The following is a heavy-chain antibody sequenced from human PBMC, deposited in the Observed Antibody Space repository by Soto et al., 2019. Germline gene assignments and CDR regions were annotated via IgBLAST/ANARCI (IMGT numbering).Heavy chain of an antibody. Sequence: GASVKVSCKASGYTFTGYYMHWVRQAPGQGLEWMGWINPNSGGTNYAQKFQGRVTFTADESTGTAYMELSSLRSEDTAVYYCASRPRNGYNRWGQGTLVTVSS. V-gene: IGHV1-2*02. CDR2: INPNSGGT. CDR1: GYTFTGYY. J-gene: IGHJ4*02. D-gene: IGHD5-12*01. CDR3: ASRPRNGYNR.